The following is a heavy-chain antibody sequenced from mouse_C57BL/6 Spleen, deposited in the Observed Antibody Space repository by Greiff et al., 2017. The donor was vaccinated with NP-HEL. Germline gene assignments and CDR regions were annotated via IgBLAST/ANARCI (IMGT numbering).Heavy chain of an antibody. CDR1: GFNIKDYY. V-gene: IGHV14-2*01. Sequence: DVQLQESGAELVKPGASVKLSCTASGFNIKDYYMHWVKQRTEQGLEWIGRIDPEDGETKYAPKFQGKATITADTSSNTAYLQLSSLTSEDTAVYYCAMGYYGSSPYWYFDVWGTGTTVTVSS. CDR2: IDPEDGET. J-gene: IGHJ1*03. D-gene: IGHD1-1*01. CDR3: AMGYYGSSPYWYFDV.